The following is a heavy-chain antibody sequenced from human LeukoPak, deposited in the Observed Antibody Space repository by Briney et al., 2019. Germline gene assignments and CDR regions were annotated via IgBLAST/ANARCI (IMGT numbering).Heavy chain of an antibody. V-gene: IGHV1-46*01. CDR2: INTSGGHT. CDR3: ARGLERLDSNNYLSFAFDI. Sequence: ASVKVSCKASGYTFTDYYMHWVRQAPGQGLEWMGIINTSGGHTNYAQKIQGRVSMTRDTSTGTLYMDLSSLRFEDTAVYYCARGLERLDSNNYLSFAFDIWGQGTMVTVS. D-gene: IGHD4-11*01. CDR1: GYTFTDYY. J-gene: IGHJ3*02.